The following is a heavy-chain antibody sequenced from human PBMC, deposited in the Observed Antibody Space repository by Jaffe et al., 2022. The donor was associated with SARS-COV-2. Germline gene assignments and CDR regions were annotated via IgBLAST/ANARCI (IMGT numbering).Heavy chain of an antibody. CDR1: GFTFDDYA. CDR3: AKDLGCSGGSCYSGADY. CDR2: ISGDGGST. D-gene: IGHD2-15*01. Sequence: EVQLVESGGGVVQPGGSLRLSCAASGFTFDDYAMHWVRQAPGKGLEWVSLISGDGGSTYYADSVKGRFTISRDNSKNSLYLQMNSLRTEDTALYYCAKDLGCSGGSCYSGADYWGQGTLVTVSS. J-gene: IGHJ4*02. V-gene: IGHV3-43*02.